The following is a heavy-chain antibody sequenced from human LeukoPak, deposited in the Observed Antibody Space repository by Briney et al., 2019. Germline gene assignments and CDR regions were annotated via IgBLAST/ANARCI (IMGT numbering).Heavy chain of an antibody. D-gene: IGHD3-22*01. CDR3: ARTVYYDSSGYNYYYYYYMDV. CDR1: GGSISSSSYY. V-gene: IGHV4-39*01. CDR2: IYYSGST. Sequence: SETLSLTCTVSGGSISSSSYYWGWIRQPPGKGLEWIGSIYYSGSTYYNPSLKSRVTISVDTSKNQFSLKLSSVTAADTAVYYCARTVYYDSSGYNYYYYYYMDVWGKGTTVTISS. J-gene: IGHJ6*03.